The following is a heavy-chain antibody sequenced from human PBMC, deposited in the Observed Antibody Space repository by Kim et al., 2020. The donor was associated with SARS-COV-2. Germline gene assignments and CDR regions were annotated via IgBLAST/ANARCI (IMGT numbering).Heavy chain of an antibody. J-gene: IGHJ4*02. CDR3: ARDRGKQDDY. CDR1: GFSLSTYW. V-gene: IGHV3-74*01. Sequence: GGSLRLSCAASGFSLSTYWMHWVRQAPGKGLMWVSHINRDGSRADYADSVRGRFTVSRDNAKNTLYLQMDSLRAEDTAVYYCARDRGKQDDYWGQGTQVTVSS. D-gene: IGHD3-10*01. CDR2: INRDGSRA.